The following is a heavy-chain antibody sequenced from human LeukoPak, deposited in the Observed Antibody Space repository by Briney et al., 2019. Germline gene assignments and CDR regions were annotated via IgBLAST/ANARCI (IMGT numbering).Heavy chain of an antibody. CDR3: AREYSNWGANYYYYYMDV. J-gene: IGHJ6*03. V-gene: IGHV1-69*05. CDR1: GGTFSSYA. D-gene: IGHD4-11*01. Sequence: GASVKVSCKASGGTFSSYAISWVRQAPGQGLEWMGRIIPIFGTANYAQKFQGRVTMTTDESTSTAYVELSSLRSEDTAVYYCAREYSNWGANYYYYYMDVWGKGTTVTVSS. CDR2: IIPIFGTA.